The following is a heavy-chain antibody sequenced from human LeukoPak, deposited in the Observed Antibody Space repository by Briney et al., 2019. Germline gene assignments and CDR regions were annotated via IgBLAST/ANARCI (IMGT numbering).Heavy chain of an antibody. Sequence: SETLSLTCAVYGGSFGGYYWSWIRQPPGKGLEWIGEINHSGSTNYNPSLKSRVTISVDTSKNQFSLKLSSVTAADTAVYYCASRNLGYRAIPFWGQGTLVTVSS. D-gene: IGHD5-18*01. CDR2: INHSGST. J-gene: IGHJ4*02. V-gene: IGHV4-34*01. CDR1: GGSFGGYY. CDR3: ASRNLGYRAIPF.